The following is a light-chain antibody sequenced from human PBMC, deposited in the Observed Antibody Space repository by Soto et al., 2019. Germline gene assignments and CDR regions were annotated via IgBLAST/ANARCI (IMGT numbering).Light chain of an antibody. CDR2: GAS. V-gene: IGKV3-20*01. CDR1: QTVSRNY. Sequence: EIVLTQSAGTLSLSPGERATLSCRASQTVSRNYLAWYQQKPGQAPRLLIYGASSRATGIPDRFSGSGSGTDFTLTISRLEPEDFAVYYCQQYGSSPFGGGTKVDIK. CDR3: QQYGSSP. J-gene: IGKJ4*01.